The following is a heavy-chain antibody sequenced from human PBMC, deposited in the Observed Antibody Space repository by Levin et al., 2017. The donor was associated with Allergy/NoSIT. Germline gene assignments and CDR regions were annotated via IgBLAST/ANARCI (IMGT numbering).Heavy chain of an antibody. Sequence: PGGSLRLSCAASGYTLSSHAMHWVRQAPGKGLEWVAVISDDGSSKYYADSVKGRFTISRDSSKNTVYLQMNSLKTEDTAVYYCTKDRYCPSPRCPTDYWGQGTLVTVSS. D-gene: IGHD2-2*01. V-gene: IGHV3-30*18. CDR2: ISDDGSSK. CDR3: TKDRYCPSPRCPTDY. CDR1: GYTLSSHA. J-gene: IGHJ4*02.